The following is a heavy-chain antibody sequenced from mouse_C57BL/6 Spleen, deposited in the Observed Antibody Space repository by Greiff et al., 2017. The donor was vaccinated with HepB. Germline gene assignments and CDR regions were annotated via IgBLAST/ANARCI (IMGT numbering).Heavy chain of an antibody. Sequence: VQLVESGPELVKPGASVKISCKASGYAFSSSWMNWVKQRPGKGLEWIGRIYPGDGDTNYNGKFKGKATLTADKSSSTAYMQLSSLTSEDSAVYFCARSHDSAWFAYWGQGTLVTVSA. CDR2: IYPGDGDT. CDR1: GYAFSSSW. D-gene: IGHD2-4*01. V-gene: IGHV1-82*01. J-gene: IGHJ3*01. CDR3: ARSHDSAWFAY.